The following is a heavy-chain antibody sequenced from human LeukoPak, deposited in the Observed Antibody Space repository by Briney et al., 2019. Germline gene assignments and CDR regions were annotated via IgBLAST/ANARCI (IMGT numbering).Heavy chain of an antibody. CDR3: ATGDDILTGYAFSC. Sequence: ASVKVSCKASGYTFTGYHMNWVRQAPGQGLEWMGWINPNSGGTNYAQKFQGRVTMTRDTSISTAYMELSRLRSDDTAVYYCATGDDILTGYAFSCWGQGTLVTVSS. D-gene: IGHD3-9*01. V-gene: IGHV1-2*02. CDR2: INPNSGGT. J-gene: IGHJ4*02. CDR1: GYTFTGYH.